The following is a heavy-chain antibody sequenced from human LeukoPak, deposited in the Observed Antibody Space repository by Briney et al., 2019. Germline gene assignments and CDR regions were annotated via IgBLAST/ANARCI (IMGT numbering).Heavy chain of an antibody. V-gene: IGHV3-30-3*01. D-gene: IGHD2-21*01. CDR2: ISYDGSNK. CDR1: GFTFSSYA. Sequence: PPEGSLRLSCAASGFTFSSYAMHWVRQAPGKGLEWVAVISYDGSNKYYADSVKGRFTISRDNSKNTLYLQMNSLRAEDTAVYYCAREPCGGDCYWPSYYFDYWAREPWSPSPQ. J-gene: IGHJ4*02. CDR3: AREPCGGDCYWPSYYFDY.